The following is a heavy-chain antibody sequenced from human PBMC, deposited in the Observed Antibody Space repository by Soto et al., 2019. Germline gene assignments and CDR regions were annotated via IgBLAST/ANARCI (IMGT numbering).Heavy chain of an antibody. CDR2: TYFRSKWYN. J-gene: IGHJ5*02. CDR1: GDSVSSNTAS. V-gene: IGHV6-1*01. D-gene: IGHD3-22*01. Sequence: SQTLSLTCAIPGDSVSSNTASWNWIRQSPSRGLEWLGRTYFRSKWYNDYAVSLKSRIIINPDTSNNQFSLQLNSVTAADTAVYFCARSAFYADSTGSYHVFDPWGQGTLVTVSS. CDR3: ARSAFYADSTGSYHVFDP.